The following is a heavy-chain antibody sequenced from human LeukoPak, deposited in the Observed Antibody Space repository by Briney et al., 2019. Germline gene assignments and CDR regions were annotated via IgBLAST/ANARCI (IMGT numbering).Heavy chain of an antibody. J-gene: IGHJ6*02. V-gene: IGHV4-59*01. Sequence: PSETLPLTCTVSGGSISSYYWSWIRQPPGKGLEWIGYIYYSGSTNYNPSLKSRVTISVDTSKNQFSLKLSSVTAADTAVYYCARVWLGPGTQYYYYYGMDVWGQGTTVTVSS. D-gene: IGHD3-10*01. CDR1: GGSISSYY. CDR3: ARVWLGPGTQYYYYYGMDV. CDR2: IYYSGST.